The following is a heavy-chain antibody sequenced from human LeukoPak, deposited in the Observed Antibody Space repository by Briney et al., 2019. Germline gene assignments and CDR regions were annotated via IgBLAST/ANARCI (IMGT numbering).Heavy chain of an antibody. Sequence: SETLSLTCTVSGGSISSYYWSWIRQPPGKGLEWIGYIYYSGSTNYNPSLKSRVTISVDTSKNQFSLKLSSVTAADTAVYYCARVSVVGAGVSHPEFDYWGQGTLVTVSS. CDR3: ARVSVVGAGVSHPEFDY. D-gene: IGHD1-26*01. J-gene: IGHJ4*02. CDR1: GGSISSYY. V-gene: IGHV4-59*01. CDR2: IYYSGST.